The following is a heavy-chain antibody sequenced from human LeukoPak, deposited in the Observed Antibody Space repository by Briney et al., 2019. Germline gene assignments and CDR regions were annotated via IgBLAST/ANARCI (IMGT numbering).Heavy chain of an antibody. CDR3: ARAGTYYYGSGINWFDP. CDR2: ISSSSSYI. V-gene: IGHV3-21*01. J-gene: IGHJ5*02. Sequence: GGSPRLSCAASGFTFSSYSMNWVRQAPGKGLEWVSSISSSSSYIYYADSVKGRFAISRDNAKNSLYLQMNSLRAEDTAVYYCARAGTYYYGSGINWFDPWGQGTLVTVSS. D-gene: IGHD3-10*01. CDR1: GFTFSSYS.